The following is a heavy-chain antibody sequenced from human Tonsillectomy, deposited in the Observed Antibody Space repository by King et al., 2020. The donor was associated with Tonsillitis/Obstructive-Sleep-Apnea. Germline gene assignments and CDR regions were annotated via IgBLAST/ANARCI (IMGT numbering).Heavy chain of an antibody. Sequence: VQLVESGGGLVQPGRSLRLSCAVSGFTFDDYAMHWVRQAPGKGLEWVSGISWNSGSIGYADSVKGRFTISRDNAKNSLYLQMNSLRAEDTALYYCAKDTDYDFWSGLDVWGKGTTVTVSS. V-gene: IGHV3-9*01. J-gene: IGHJ6*04. CDR2: ISWNSGSI. D-gene: IGHD3-3*01. CDR3: AKDTDYDFWSGLDV. CDR1: GFTFDDYA.